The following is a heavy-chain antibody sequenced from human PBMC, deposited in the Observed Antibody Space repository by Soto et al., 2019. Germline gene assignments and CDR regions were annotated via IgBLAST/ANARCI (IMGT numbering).Heavy chain of an antibody. CDR2: IYSGGNT. Sequence: QLQVQESGPGQVKPSQTLSLTCTVSGGSITSHHYYWGWIRQPPGKGLEWIGSIYSGGNTYYNPSLTSRLTLFVDTAKNLISLKLSSVTAADSAIYYFGSGKSTTWIDSWGLGTHVSVSS. J-gene: IGHJ4*02. V-gene: IGHV4-39*01. CDR3: GSGKSTTWIDS. CDR1: GGSITSHHYY. D-gene: IGHD2-2*01.